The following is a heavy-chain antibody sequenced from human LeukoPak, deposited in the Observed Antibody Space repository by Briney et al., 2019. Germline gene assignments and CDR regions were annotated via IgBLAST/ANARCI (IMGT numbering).Heavy chain of an antibody. CDR2: ISAYNGNT. Sequence: ASVKVSGKASDYTSTSYGISWVRQAPGQGLEWMGWISAYNGNTNYAQKLQGRVTMTTDTSTSTAYMELRSLRSDDTAVYYCARVRVGSVLDYWGQGTLVTVSS. CDR1: DYTSTSYG. CDR3: ARVRVGSVLDY. J-gene: IGHJ4*02. D-gene: IGHD2-8*01. V-gene: IGHV1-18*01.